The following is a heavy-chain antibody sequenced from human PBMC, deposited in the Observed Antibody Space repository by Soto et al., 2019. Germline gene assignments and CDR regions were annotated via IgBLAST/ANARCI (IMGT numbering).Heavy chain of an antibody. V-gene: IGHV1-69*01. J-gene: IGHJ6*02. CDR3: AAELGFGKLSVV. CDR1: GDTFKNCV. D-gene: IGHD3-10*01. Sequence: QVQVVQSGVEERRPGSSVKVSCKASGDTFKNCVISWVRQAPGQGLEWMGGIIPLFGTTDFAQRFQGRLTITTDESTTTAYMELSRLRSEYTATYYCAAELGFGKLSVVWGQGTTVIVSS. CDR2: IIPLFGTT.